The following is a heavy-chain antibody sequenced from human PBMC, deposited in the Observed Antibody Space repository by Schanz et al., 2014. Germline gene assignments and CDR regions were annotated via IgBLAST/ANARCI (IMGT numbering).Heavy chain of an antibody. CDR2: IISTGGTI. CDR1: GFTFSASA. CDR3: ASSRTRYCSSTSCVPGAFDF. Sequence: EVQLVESGGGLVQPGGSLKLSCAASGFTFSASAMHWVRQAPGKGLEWVSYIISTGGTIYYVDSVRGRFTISRDNAKNSLYLQMNSLRVDDTAVYYCASSRTRYCSSTSCVPGAFDFWGQGTLVTVSS. V-gene: IGHV3-48*04. D-gene: IGHD2-2*01. J-gene: IGHJ3*01.